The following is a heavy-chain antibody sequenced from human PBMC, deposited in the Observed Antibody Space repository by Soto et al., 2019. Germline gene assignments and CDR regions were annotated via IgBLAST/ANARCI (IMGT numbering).Heavy chain of an antibody. D-gene: IGHD6-13*01. Sequence: PSETLSLTCAVSGGSISSSNWWSWVRQPPGKGLEWIGEIYHSGSTNYNPSLKSRVTISVDKSKNQFSLKLSSVTAADTAVYYCARVSYSSSFEPFNFDYWGQGTLVTVSS. CDR2: IYHSGST. V-gene: IGHV4-4*02. CDR3: ARVSYSSSFEPFNFDY. CDR1: GGSISSSNW. J-gene: IGHJ4*02.